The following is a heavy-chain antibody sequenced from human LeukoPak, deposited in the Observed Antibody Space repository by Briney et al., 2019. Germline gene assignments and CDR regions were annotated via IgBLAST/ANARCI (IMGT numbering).Heavy chain of an antibody. D-gene: IGHD3-16*02. J-gene: IGHJ4*02. V-gene: IGHV3-23*01. Sequence: PGGSLRLSCAASGFTFSSYAMSWVRQAPGKGLEWVSAISGSGGSTYYADSVKGRFTISRDNSKNTLYLQMNSLGAEDTAVYYCARGAHMITFGGVIVEGDYWGQGTLVTVSS. CDR1: GFTFSSYA. CDR3: ARGAHMITFGGVIVEGDY. CDR2: ISGSGGST.